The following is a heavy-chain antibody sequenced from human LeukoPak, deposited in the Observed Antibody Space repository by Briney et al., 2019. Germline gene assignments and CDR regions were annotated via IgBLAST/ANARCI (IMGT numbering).Heavy chain of an antibody. CDR3: AKDFAVGATYYYYMDV. D-gene: IGHD1-26*01. CDR1: GFTFSNYG. CDR2: IRFVGSSK. J-gene: IGHJ6*03. Sequence: GGSLRLSRATSGFTFSNYGMHWVRQAPGKGLEWVAFIRFVGSSKFYADSVKGRFTIFRDDSKNTLYLQMNSLRPEDTAIYYCAKDFAVGATYYYYMDVWGKGTTVTVSS. V-gene: IGHV3-30*02.